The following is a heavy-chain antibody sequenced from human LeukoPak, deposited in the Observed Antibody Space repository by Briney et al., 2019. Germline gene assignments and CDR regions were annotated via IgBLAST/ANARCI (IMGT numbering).Heavy chain of an antibody. CDR1: GGSISSSSYS. D-gene: IGHD6-19*01. V-gene: IGHV4-61*05. Sequence: SETLSLTCTVSGGSISSSSYSWGWIRQPPGKGLEWIGYIYYSGSTNYNPSLKSRVTISVDTSKNQFSLKLSSVTAADTAVYYCARGPLKKYSSGWYPEIDPWGQGTLVTVSS. J-gene: IGHJ5*02. CDR2: IYYSGST. CDR3: ARGPLKKYSSGWYPEIDP.